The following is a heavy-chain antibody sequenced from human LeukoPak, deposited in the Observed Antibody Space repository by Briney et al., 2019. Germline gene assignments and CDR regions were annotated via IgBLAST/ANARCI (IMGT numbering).Heavy chain of an antibody. CDR3: ARGYYSSSRIDY. CDR2: VNSDGSTT. D-gene: IGHD6-13*01. Sequence: GGSLRLSCAASGFTFSNYWMHWVRHAPGKGLVWVSRVNSDGSTTNYADSVKGRFTISRDNAENMLYMRMNSLRPEDTAVYYCARGYYSSSRIDYWGQGTLVTVSS. V-gene: IGHV3-74*01. CDR1: GFTFSNYW. J-gene: IGHJ4*02.